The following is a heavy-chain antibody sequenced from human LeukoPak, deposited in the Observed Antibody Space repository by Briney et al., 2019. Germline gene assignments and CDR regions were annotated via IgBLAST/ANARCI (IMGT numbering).Heavy chain of an antibody. CDR3: AKIPRAAGTRNYYYGMDV. V-gene: IGHV3-30*18. D-gene: IGHD6-13*01. CDR2: ISYDGSNK. Sequence: GGSLRLSCAASGFTFSSYGMHWVRQAPGKGLEWVAVISYDGSNKYYADSVKGRFTISRDNSKNTLYLQMNSLRAEDTAVYYCAKIPRAAGTRNYYYGMDVWGQGTTVTVSS. CDR1: GFTFSSYG. J-gene: IGHJ6*02.